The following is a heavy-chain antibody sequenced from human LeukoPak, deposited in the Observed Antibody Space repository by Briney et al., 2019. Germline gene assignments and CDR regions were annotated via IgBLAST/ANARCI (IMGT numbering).Heavy chain of an antibody. J-gene: IGHJ4*02. CDR1: GFTFSNYG. V-gene: IGHV3-15*01. CDR2: IKSKSVGGTT. D-gene: IGHD1-26*01. CDR3: TTAPAGTFDY. Sequence: GGSLRLSCAASGFTFSNYGMHWVRQAPGKGLEWVGRIKSKSVGGTTDYAEPVKGRFTISRDDSKNTLYLEMNSLKTEDTAVYYCTTAPAGTFDYWGQGTLVTVSS.